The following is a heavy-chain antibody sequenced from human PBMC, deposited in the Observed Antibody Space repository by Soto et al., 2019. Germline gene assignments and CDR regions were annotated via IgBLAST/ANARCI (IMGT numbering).Heavy chain of an antibody. Sequence: GGSLRLSCAASGFTVSSNYMSWVRQAPGKGLEWVSVIYSGGSTYYADSVRGRFTISRDNSKNTLYLQINSLRAEDTAVFYFARDPDSSGWYAFDIWGQWTMVTVTS. D-gene: IGHD6-19*01. CDR1: GFTVSSNY. V-gene: IGHV3-66*01. J-gene: IGHJ3*02. CDR2: IYSGGST. CDR3: ARDPDSSGWYAFDI.